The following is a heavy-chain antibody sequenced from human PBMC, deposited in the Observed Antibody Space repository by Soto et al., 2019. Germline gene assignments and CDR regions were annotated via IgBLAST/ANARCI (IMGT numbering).Heavy chain of an antibody. CDR1: GFTFSDYY. J-gene: IGHJ5*02. Sequence: PGGSLRLSCAASGFTFSDYYMSWIRQAPGKGLEWVSYISSSSSYTNYADSVKGRFTISRDNAKNSLYLQMNSLRAEDTAVYYCARDLGSAAAGLNWFDPWGQGTLVTVSS. CDR2: ISSSSSYT. V-gene: IGHV3-11*06. D-gene: IGHD6-13*01. CDR3: ARDLGSAAAGLNWFDP.